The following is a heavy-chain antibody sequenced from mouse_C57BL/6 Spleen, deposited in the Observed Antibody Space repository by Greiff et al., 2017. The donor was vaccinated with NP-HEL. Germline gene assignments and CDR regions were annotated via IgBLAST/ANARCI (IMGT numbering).Heavy chain of an antibody. CDR3: ARSLITTVVATPYAMDY. CDR2: FDPSDSYT. J-gene: IGHJ4*01. Sequence: QVQLQQPGAELVMPGASVKLSCKASGYTFTSYWMHWVKQRPGQGLEWIGEFDPSDSYTNYNQKFKGKSTLTVDKSSSTAYMQLSSLTSEDSAVYYCARSLITTVVATPYAMDYWGQGTSVTVAS. D-gene: IGHD1-1*01. CDR1: GYTFTSYW. V-gene: IGHV1-69*01.